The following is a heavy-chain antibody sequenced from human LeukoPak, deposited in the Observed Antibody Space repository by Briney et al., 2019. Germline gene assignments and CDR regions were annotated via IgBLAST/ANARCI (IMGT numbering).Heavy chain of an antibody. Sequence: GGSLRLSCGAWGFPLRSYAMHGVREAPGEGGEGWAFVSAHGLDKFCADSVKGRFTISKDTSKNTLSLEMNSLGGDDTGVYYCARAFTPGIRRALWFGDSLWGQGSLVTVSS. CDR3: ARAFTPGIRRALWFGDSL. V-gene: IGHV3-30*04. J-gene: IGHJ4*02. CDR2: VSAHGLDK. CDR1: GFPLRSYA. D-gene: IGHD3-10*01.